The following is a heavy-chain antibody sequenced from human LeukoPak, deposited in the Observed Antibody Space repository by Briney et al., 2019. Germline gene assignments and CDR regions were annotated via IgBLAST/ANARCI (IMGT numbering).Heavy chain of an antibody. CDR1: GGSFSGYY. J-gene: IGHJ3*02. CDR2: INHSGST. CDR3: ARVDVRTAFDI. V-gene: IGHV4-34*01. Sequence: SETLSLTCAVYGGSFSGYYWSWIRQPPGKGLEWIGEINHSGSTNYNPSLKSRVTMSVDTSKNLFSLKLSSVTAADTAVYYCARVDVRTAFDIWGQGTMVTVSS.